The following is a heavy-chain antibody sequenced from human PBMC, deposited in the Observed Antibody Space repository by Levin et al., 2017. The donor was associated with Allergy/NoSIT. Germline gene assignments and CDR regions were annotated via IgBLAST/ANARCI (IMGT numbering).Heavy chain of an antibody. CDR2: IYYGGST. Sequence: GSLRLSCTVSGGSISSVSHYWGWIRQPPGTGLEWIGGIYYGGSTYYNPSLKGRVTLSVDTPKNQFALKLSTVTAADTAVYYCARLPKPRVGSASYYYYMDVWGKGTAVTVSS. D-gene: IGHD1-1*01. V-gene: IGHV4-39*01. CDR3: ARLPKPRVGSASYYYYMDV. CDR1: GGSISSVSHY. J-gene: IGHJ6*03.